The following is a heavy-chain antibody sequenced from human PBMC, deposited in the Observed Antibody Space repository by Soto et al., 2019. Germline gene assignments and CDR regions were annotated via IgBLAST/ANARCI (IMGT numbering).Heavy chain of an antibody. D-gene: IGHD3-22*01. CDR3: ARGGDSSGYYGYFDY. CDR1: GGTFSTYA. Sequence: SVKVSCKASGGTFSTYAISWVRQAPGQGLEWMGGIIPIFGTADYAQKFQGRVTITADESTSTAYMELSSLRSEDTAVYYCARGGDSSGYYGYFDYWGQGTLVTVSS. J-gene: IGHJ4*02. CDR2: IIPIFGTA. V-gene: IGHV1-69*13.